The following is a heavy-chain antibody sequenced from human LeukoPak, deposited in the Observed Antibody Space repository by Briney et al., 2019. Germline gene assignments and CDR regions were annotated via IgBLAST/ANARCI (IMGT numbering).Heavy chain of an antibody. D-gene: IGHD3-9*01. CDR1: GGSFSGYY. CDR2: INHSGST. Sequence: SETLSFTCAVYGGSFSGYYWSWIRQPPGKGLEWIGEINHSGSTNYNPSLKSRVTISVDTSKNQFSLKLSSVTAADTAVYYCARGYYDILTGYYAYNWFDPWGQGTLVTVSS. J-gene: IGHJ5*02. CDR3: ARGYYDILTGYYAYNWFDP. V-gene: IGHV4-34*01.